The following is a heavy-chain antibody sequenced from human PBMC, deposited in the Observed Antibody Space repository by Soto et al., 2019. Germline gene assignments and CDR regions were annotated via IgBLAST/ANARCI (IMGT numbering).Heavy chain of an antibody. D-gene: IGHD2-8*01. CDR3: ARVLVDGNYYYGMDV. Sequence: PSETLSLTCTVSGGSFGNYYWNWVRQPPGKGLEWTGDIIYSGSTNYSPSLKSRVTLLVDTSKNQFSLKLSSVTAADTAMYYCARVLVDGNYYYGMDVWGQGTTVTVSS. J-gene: IGHJ6*02. CDR1: GGSFGNYY. V-gene: IGHV4-59*01. CDR2: IIYSGST.